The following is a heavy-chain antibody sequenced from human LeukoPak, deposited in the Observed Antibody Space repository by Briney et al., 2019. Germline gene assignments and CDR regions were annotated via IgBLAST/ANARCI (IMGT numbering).Heavy chain of an antibody. J-gene: IGHJ4*02. CDR1: GFTVSSYG. D-gene: IGHD2-15*01. CDR3: ARRVVVAGALHFDY. Sequence: PGGSLRLSCAASGFTVSSYGMSWVRQAPGTGLEWVSTISGSGGSTYYADPVKGRFTISRDNSKNTLSLQMNDLRAEDTAVYYCARRVVVAGALHFDYWGQGTLVTVSS. CDR2: ISGSGGST. V-gene: IGHV3-23*01.